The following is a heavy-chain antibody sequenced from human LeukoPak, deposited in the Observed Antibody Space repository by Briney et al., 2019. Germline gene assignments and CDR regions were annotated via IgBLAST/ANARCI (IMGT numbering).Heavy chain of an antibody. Sequence: GGSLRLSCAASGFTFSSYWMSWVRQAPGKGLEWVANIKQDGSEKYYVDSVKGRFTISRDNAKNSLYLQMNSLRAEDTAVYYCASWYSGYDRGFDYWGQGTLVTVSS. CDR2: IKQDGSEK. V-gene: IGHV3-7*01. J-gene: IGHJ4*02. CDR1: GFTFSSYW. D-gene: IGHD5-12*01. CDR3: ASWYSGYDRGFDY.